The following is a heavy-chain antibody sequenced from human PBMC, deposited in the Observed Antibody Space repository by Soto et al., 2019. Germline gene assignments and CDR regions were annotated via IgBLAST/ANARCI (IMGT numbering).Heavy chain of an antibody. CDR2: ISYDGSNK. V-gene: IGHV3-30-3*01. CDR3: ARPEYYYGSGVDY. J-gene: IGHJ4*02. CDR1: GFTFSSYA. D-gene: IGHD3-10*01. Sequence: QVQLVESGGGVVQPGRSLRLSCAASGFTFSSYAMHWVRQAPGKGLEWVAVISYDGSNKYDADSVKGRFTISRDNSKNKLYLQMNTLSAEDTAVYYCARPEYYYGSGVDYWGQGTLVTVSS.